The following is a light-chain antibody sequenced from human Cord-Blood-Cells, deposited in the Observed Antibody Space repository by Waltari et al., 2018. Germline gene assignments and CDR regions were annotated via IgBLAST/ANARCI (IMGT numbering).Light chain of an antibody. CDR3: LSADSSGTWV. V-gene: IGLV3-16*01. J-gene: IGLJ3*02. CDR1: GFPTQY. CDR2: KDS. Sequence: SYELTQPPSVSVSLGQMARIPCSGEGFPTQYAYWYQQKPGQFPLLVIYKDSERPSGIPERFSGSSSGTIVTLTISGVQAEDEADYYCLSADSSGTWVFGGGTKLTVL.